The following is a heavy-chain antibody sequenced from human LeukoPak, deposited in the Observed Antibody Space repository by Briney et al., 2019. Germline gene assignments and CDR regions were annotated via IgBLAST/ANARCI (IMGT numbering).Heavy chain of an antibody. V-gene: IGHV1-46*03. Sequence: ASVKVSCKASGYTFTGYYMHGVRQAPGQGLEWMGIINPSGGSTSYAQKFQGRVTMTRDTSTSTVYMELSSLRSEDTAVYYCASRVVTKPTSYAFDIWGQGTMVTVSS. D-gene: IGHD3-3*01. CDR1: GYTFTGYY. CDR2: INPSGGST. CDR3: ASRVVTKPTSYAFDI. J-gene: IGHJ3*02.